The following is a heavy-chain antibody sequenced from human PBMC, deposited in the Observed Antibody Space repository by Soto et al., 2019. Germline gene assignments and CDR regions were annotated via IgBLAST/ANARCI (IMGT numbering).Heavy chain of an antibody. CDR3: AKNVAVAGFWLDP. Sequence: QVQLHESGPGLVKPSETLSLTCTVSGDSISSHYWSWIRQPPGKGLEWIGHIYHSGGTRYNPSLRSRVTISVDTSKNQFSLKLRSVTAADTAVYYCAKNVAVAGFWLDPWGQGILVTVSS. CDR1: GDSISSHY. J-gene: IGHJ5*02. V-gene: IGHV4-59*11. D-gene: IGHD6-19*01. CDR2: IYHSGGT.